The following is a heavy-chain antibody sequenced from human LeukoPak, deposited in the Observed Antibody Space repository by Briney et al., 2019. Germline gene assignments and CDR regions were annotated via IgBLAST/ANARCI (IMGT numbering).Heavy chain of an antibody. CDR2: ISISNNSI. J-gene: IGHJ4*02. Sequence: PAGSLRLSRAASGLTFSYYSFNWVRQAPGKGLEWIAYISISNNSIYYADSVKGRFTISRDNAKNSPYLQMNSLRVEDTAVYYCARETIYSDKVIDHWGQGTPVTVSS. V-gene: IGHV3-48*01. CDR3: ARETIYSDKVIDH. D-gene: IGHD4-17*01. CDR1: GLTFSYYS.